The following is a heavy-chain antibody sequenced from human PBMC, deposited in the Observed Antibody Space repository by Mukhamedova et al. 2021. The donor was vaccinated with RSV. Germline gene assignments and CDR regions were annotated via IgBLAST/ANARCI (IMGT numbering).Heavy chain of an antibody. J-gene: IGHJ4*02. CDR3: ARDLDFGRGPVAQQLVLGY. Sequence: APGKGLEWVAIIWFDGSNKNYADSVKGRFTISRDNSKNILYLQMNSLRAEDTAVYYCARDLDFGRGPVAQQLVLGYWGQGTLVTVS. CDR2: IWFDGSNK. D-gene: IGHD6-13*01. V-gene: IGHV3-33*01.